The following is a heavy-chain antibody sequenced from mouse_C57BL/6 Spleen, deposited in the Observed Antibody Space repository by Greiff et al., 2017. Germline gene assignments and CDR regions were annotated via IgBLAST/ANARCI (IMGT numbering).Heavy chain of an antibody. D-gene: IGHD1-1*01. V-gene: IGHV14-2*01. CDR2: IDPEDGET. Sequence: EVKLMESGAELVKPGASVKLSCTASGFNIKDYYMHWVKQRTEQGLEWIGRIDPEDGETKYAPKFQGKATITADTSSNTAYLQLSSLTSEDTAVYYCAREYYGSSYNWYFEVWGTGTTVTVSS. CDR1: GFNIKDYY. CDR3: AREYYGSSYNWYFEV. J-gene: IGHJ1*03.